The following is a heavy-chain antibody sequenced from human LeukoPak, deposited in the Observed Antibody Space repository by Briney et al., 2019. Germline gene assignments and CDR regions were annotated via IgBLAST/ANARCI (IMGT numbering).Heavy chain of an antibody. CDR3: ARGSYDSSGSAA. CDR1: GFTFSSYA. J-gene: IGHJ4*02. D-gene: IGHD3-22*01. CDR2: ISYDGSNK. V-gene: IGHV3-30-3*01. Sequence: PGGSLRLSCAASGFTFSSYAMHWVRQAPGKGLEWVAVISYDGSNKYYADSVKGRFTISRDNSKNTLYLQMNSLRAEDTAVYYCARGSYDSSGSAAWGQGTLVTVSS.